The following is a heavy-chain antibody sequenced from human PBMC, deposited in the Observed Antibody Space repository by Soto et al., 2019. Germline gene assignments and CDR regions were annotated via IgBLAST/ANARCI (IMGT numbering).Heavy chain of an antibody. CDR2: INAGNGNT. CDR3: ARDSATYDVLTGYYLAH. V-gene: IGHV1-3*01. D-gene: IGHD3-9*01. J-gene: IGHJ4*02. CDR1: RYTFTTYA. Sequence: ASVKVSCKASRYTFTTYAMHWVRQAPGQRLEWMAWINAGNGNTKYSQKFQGRVTITRDTSANTAYMELSSLRSEDTAVYYCARDSATYDVLTGYYLAHWGQGTPVTVSS.